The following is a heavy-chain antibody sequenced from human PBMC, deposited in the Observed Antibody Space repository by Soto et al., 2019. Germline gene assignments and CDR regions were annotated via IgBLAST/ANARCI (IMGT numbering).Heavy chain of an antibody. CDR2: IYFSGTT. Sequence: PSETLSLTCTVSGGSVTSDEDYWTWIRQPPGKGLEWVGHIYFSGTTYYNPSLKSRVTISVDTSKSQFSLKLSSVTAADTAVYYCARRDRSGFSYWLDTWGQGTLVTVSS. CDR1: GGSVTSDEDY. CDR3: ARRDRSGFSYWLDT. D-gene: IGHD3-22*01. J-gene: IGHJ5*02. V-gene: IGHV4-31*03.